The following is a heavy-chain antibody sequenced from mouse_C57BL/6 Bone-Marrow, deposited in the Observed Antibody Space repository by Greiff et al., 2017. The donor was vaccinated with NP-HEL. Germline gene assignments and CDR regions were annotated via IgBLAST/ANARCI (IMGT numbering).Heavy chain of an antibody. J-gene: IGHJ2*01. CDR3: ARGNSSLDY. V-gene: IGHV1-76*01. D-gene: IGHD2-1*01. CDR2: IYPGSGNT. CDR1: GYTFTDYY. Sequence: QVQLQQSGAELVRPGASVKLSCKASGYTFTDYYINWVKQRPGQGLEWIARIYPGSGNTYYNEKFKGKATLTAEKSSSTAYMQLSSLTSEDSAVYFCARGNSSLDYWGQGTTLTVSS.